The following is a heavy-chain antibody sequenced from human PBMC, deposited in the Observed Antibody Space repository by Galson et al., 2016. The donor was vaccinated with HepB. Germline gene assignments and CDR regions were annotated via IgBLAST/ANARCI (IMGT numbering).Heavy chain of an antibody. V-gene: IGHV3-23*01. D-gene: IGHD3-22*01. J-gene: IGHJ4*02. CDR2: IHLGGNDI. Sequence: SLRLSCAASGFTFSSYAMSWVRQAPGKGLEWVSAIHLGGNDIYYADSLKGRFTISRDDYNSMLYLQMNSLRAEDTAVYYCTKHEVRTHDYWGQGTLVTVSS. CDR3: TKHEVRTHDY. CDR1: GFTFSSYA.